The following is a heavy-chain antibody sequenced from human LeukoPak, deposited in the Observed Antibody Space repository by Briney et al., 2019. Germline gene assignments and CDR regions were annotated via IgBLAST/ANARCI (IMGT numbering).Heavy chain of an antibody. J-gene: IGHJ4*02. Sequence: GGSLRLSCAASGFIFDDYAMHWVRQAPGKGLEWVAVISYDGSNKYYADSVKGRFTISRDNSKNTLYLQMNSLRAEDTAVYYCAKDRSRYYYGSGSLNFDYWGQGTLVTVSS. V-gene: IGHV3-30*18. D-gene: IGHD3-10*01. CDR2: ISYDGSNK. CDR1: GFIFDDYA. CDR3: AKDRSRYYYGSGSLNFDY.